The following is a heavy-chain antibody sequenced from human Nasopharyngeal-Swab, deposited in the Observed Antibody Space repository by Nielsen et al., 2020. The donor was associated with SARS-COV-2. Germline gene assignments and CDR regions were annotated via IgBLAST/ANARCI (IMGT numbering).Heavy chain of an antibody. D-gene: IGHD2-15*01. CDR2: ISSSSSYI. CDR1: GFTFSSYS. CDR3: ARPPGYCSGGSCYS. J-gene: IGHJ4*02. Sequence: GESPKISCAASGFTFSSYSMNWVRQAPGKGLEWVSSISSSSSYIYYADPVKGRFTITRDNAKNSLYLQMNSLRAEDTAVYYCARPPGYCSGGSCYSWGQGTLVTVSS. V-gene: IGHV3-21*01.